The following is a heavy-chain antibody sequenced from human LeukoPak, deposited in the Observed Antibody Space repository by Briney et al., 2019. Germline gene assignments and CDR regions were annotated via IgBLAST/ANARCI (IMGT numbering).Heavy chain of an antibody. CDR1: GFTFSTYS. CDR3: AQCRHSCLRNHFDY. CDR2: INSGGDDT. Sequence: PGGSLRLSCAASGFTFSTYSMSWVRQAPGKGLEWVSSINSGGDDTYYAVSVKGRFTSSRDNSSNTLYLQMTSLRAEDTAVYYCAQCRHSCLRNHFDYGGLGTLVTVPS. D-gene: IGHD5/OR15-5a*01. J-gene: IGHJ4*02. V-gene: IGHV3-23*01.